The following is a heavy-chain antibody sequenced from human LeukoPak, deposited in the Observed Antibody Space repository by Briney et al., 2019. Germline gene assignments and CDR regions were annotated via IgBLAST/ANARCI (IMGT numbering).Heavy chain of an antibody. CDR1: GGTFISYA. D-gene: IGHD3-22*01. CDR2: IIPIFGTA. Sequence: ASVKVSCKASGGTFISYAISWVRQAPGQGLEWMGGIIPIFGTANYAQKFQGRVTITADESTSTAYMELSSLRSEDTAVYYCARDSTQYYYDSSGPGDWFDPWGQGTLVTVSS. CDR3: ARDSTQYYYDSSGPGDWFDP. J-gene: IGHJ5*02. V-gene: IGHV1-69*13.